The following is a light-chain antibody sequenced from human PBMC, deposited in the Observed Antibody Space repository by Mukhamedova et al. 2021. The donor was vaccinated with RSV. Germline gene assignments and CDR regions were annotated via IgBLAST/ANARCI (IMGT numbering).Light chain of an antibody. CDR2: GAS. CDR3: QQYGSSPMYT. Sequence: GERATLSCRASQSVSSSYLAWYQQKPGQAPRLLLYGASSRATGIPDRFSGSGSGTDFTLTISRLEPEDFAVYYCQQYGSSPMYTF. J-gene: IGKJ2*01. CDR1: QSVSSSY. V-gene: IGKV3-20*01.